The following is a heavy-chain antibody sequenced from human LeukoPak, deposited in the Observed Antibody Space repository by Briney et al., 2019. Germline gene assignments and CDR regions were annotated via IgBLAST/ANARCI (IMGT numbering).Heavy chain of an antibody. CDR1: GFTVSSNY. CDR3: ARAPYDILTGSYFDY. V-gene: IGHV3-53*01. Sequence: GGSLRLSCAASGFTVSSNYMSWVRQAPGKGLEWVSVIYSGDGGSTFYADSVKGRFTISRDISKNTLYLQMNSLRAEDTAVYYCARAPYDILTGSYFDYWGQGTLVTVSS. CDR2: IYSGDGGST. D-gene: IGHD3-9*01. J-gene: IGHJ4*02.